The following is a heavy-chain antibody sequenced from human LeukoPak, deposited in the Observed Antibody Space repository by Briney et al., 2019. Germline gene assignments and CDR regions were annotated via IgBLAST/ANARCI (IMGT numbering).Heavy chain of an antibody. CDR3: ARGQVVRDY. D-gene: IGHD2-15*01. CDR1: GGSFSGYY. V-gene: IGHV4-34*01. J-gene: IGHJ4*02. Sequence: SETLSLTCAVYGGSFSGYYWSWIRQPPGKGLEWIGEINHNGSTNYNPSLKSRVTISVDTSKNQFPLRLNSVTAADTAVYYCARGQVVRDYWGQGTLVTVSS. CDR2: INHNGST.